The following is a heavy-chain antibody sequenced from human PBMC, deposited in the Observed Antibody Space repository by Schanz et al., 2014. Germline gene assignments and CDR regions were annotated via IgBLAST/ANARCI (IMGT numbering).Heavy chain of an antibody. J-gene: IGHJ6*04. CDR2: ISAQTGGT. V-gene: IGHV1-18*01. D-gene: IGHD3-16*01. Sequence: VQSVHSGTEVQKLGASVKVSCQTSGYTFTAYGINWVRQAPGQGLEWIGWISAQTGGTRYAQKMQGRVTMTKDVSSTTAFVELTSLSNDDTAVYYCARDHVATTDYDYFFYDLDVWATGITVIVSS. CDR1: GYTFTAYG. CDR3: ARDHVATTDYDYFFYDLDV.